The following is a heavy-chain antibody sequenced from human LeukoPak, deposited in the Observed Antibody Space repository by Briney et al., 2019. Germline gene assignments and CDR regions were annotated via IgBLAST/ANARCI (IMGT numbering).Heavy chain of an antibody. CDR2: IYYSGST. V-gene: IGHV4-31*03. D-gene: IGHD3-22*01. J-gene: IGHJ5*02. CDR3: AREVADYDSSGYYSSGDWFDP. Sequence: PSETLSLTCTVPGGSISSGGYYWSWIRQHPGKGLEWIGYIYYSGSTYYNPSLKSRVTISVDTSKNQFSLKLSSVTAADTAVYYCAREVADYDSSGYYSSGDWFDPWGQGTLVTVSS. CDR1: GGSISSGGYY.